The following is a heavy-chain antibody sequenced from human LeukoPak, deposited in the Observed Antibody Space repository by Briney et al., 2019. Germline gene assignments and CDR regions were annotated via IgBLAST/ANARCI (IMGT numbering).Heavy chain of an antibody. CDR1: GFSFRSYG. CDR2: ISYDGSDE. V-gene: IGHV3-30*19. J-gene: IGHJ4*02. CDR3: ARDFTPEWFDIH. D-gene: IGHD3-3*01. Sequence: GGSLRLSCAASGFSFRSYGMQWVRQAPGKGLEWVGVISYDGSDEYYTDSVKGRFTISRDNSKNTVYLQMNSLRADDTAVYYCARDFTPEWFDIHWGQGTLVTVS.